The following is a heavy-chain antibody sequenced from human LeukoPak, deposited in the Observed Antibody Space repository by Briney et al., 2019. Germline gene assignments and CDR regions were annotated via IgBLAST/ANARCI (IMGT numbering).Heavy chain of an antibody. V-gene: IGHV3-33*06. CDR2: IRYDGSNK. J-gene: IGHJ6*03. D-gene: IGHD6-13*01. CDR1: GFTFSSYG. Sequence: GGSLRLSCAASGFTFSSYGMHWVRQAPGKGLEWVAVIRYDGSNKYYADSVKGRFTISRDNSKNTLYLQMNSLRAEDTAVYYCAKDQAGTSYYYYMDVWGKGTTVTVSS. CDR3: AKDQAGTSYYYYMDV.